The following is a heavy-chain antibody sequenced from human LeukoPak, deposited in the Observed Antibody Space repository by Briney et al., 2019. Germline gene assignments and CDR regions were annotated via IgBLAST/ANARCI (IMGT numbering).Heavy chain of an antibody. V-gene: IGHV6-1*01. D-gene: IGHD4-23*01. CDR3: ARETDYGGNSAEFDF. Sequence: ASQTLSLTCAISGDSVSSNSAAWNWIRQSPSRGLEWLGRTYYRSKWSNDYAISVKSRITINPDTSKNQFSLHLSSVTPVDTAVYFGARETDYGGNSAEFDFWGQGTLVTVSS. CDR2: TYYRSKWSN. J-gene: IGHJ4*02. CDR1: GDSVSSNSAA.